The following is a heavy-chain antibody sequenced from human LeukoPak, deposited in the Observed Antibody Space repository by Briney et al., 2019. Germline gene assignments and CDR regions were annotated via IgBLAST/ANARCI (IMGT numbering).Heavy chain of an antibody. D-gene: IGHD2-2*01. J-gene: IGHJ5*02. CDR3: ARGVVVPAAKSLNWFDP. Sequence: PSETLSLTCTVSGGSISSYYWSWIRQPPGKGLEWIGYIYYSGSTNYNPSLKSRVTISVDTSKNQFPLKLSSVTAADTAVYYCARGVVVPAAKSLNWFDPWGQGTLVTVSS. V-gene: IGHV4-59*01. CDR2: IYYSGST. CDR1: GGSISSYY.